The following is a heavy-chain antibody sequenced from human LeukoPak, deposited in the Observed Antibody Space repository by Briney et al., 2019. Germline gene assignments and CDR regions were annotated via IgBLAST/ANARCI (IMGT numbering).Heavy chain of an antibody. D-gene: IGHD2-21*01. CDR2: ISGTGGAT. CDR1: GFSFGNYA. CDR3: VKDPRDTYGTNWFVS. V-gene: IGHV3-23*01. J-gene: IGHJ5*01. Sequence: GGSLRLSCVASGFSFGNYAMSWVRQAPGKGLQWVSQISGTGGATWYAGFARDRFTISRDNSKKTLYLQMSGLRVEDTAMYYCVKDPRDTYGTNWFVSWGQGTFLTVSS.